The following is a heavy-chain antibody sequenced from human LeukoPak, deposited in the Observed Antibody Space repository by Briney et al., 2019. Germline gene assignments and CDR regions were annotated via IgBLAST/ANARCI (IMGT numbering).Heavy chain of an antibody. Sequence: PGGSLRLSCADSGFTFSSYWMHWVRQAPGKGLVWVSRINSDGSSTSYADSVKGQFTISRDNAKNTLYLQMNSLRAEDTAVYYCASVTGFFDYWGQGTLVTVSS. CDR3: ASVTGFFDY. CDR1: GFTFSSYW. D-gene: IGHD7-27*01. J-gene: IGHJ4*02. V-gene: IGHV3-74*01. CDR2: INSDGSST.